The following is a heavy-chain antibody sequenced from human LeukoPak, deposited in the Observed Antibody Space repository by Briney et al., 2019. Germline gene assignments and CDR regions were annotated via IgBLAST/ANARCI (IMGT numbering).Heavy chain of an antibody. J-gene: IGHJ4*02. CDR1: GGSISSGGYS. D-gene: IGHD5-18*01. Sequence: SETLSLTCAVSGGSISSGGYSWSWIRQPPGKGLEWIGEIYHSGSTNYNPSLKSRVTISVDKSKNQFSLKLSSVTAADTAVYYCASEYSYGYYYWGQGTLVTVS. CDR2: IYHSGST. V-gene: IGHV4-30-2*01. CDR3: ASEYSYGYYY.